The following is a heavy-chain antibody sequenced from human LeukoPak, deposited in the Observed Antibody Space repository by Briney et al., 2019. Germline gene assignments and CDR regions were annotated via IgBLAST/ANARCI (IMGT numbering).Heavy chain of an antibody. CDR1: GFTFSSYA. CDR2: ISSNGGST. V-gene: IGHV3-64*01. Sequence: GGSLRLSCAASGFTFSSYAMHWVRQAPGKGLEYVSAISSNGGSTYYANSVKGRFTISRDNSKNTLYLQMGSLRAEDMAVYYCAREMGPTNWLPFRGDAFDIWGQGTMVTVSS. D-gene: IGHD3-10*01. J-gene: IGHJ3*02. CDR3: AREMGPTNWLPFRGDAFDI.